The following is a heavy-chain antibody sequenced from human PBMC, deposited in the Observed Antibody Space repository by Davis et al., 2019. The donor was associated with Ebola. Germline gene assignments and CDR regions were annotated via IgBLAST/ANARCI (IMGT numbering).Heavy chain of an antibody. CDR1: GFTFSDYY. CDR3: AIQVMGTTRVFDF. Sequence: WGSLRLSCAASGFTFSDYYKSWICQAPGKGLEWIGSIFYTGTTYFNSSLSSRVAVSVDTSRNSFSLKLSSVTAADTAIYYCAIQVMGTTRVFDFWGQGTLVSVSS. J-gene: IGHJ4*02. V-gene: IGHV4-59*04. CDR2: IFYTGTT. D-gene: IGHD1-1*01.